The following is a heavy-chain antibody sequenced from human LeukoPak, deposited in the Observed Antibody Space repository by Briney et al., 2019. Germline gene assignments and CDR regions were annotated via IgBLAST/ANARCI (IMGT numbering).Heavy chain of an antibody. J-gene: IGHJ5*02. D-gene: IGHD3-22*01. V-gene: IGHV3-7*01. CDR3: ARVSADYYDSSGFDP. CDR1: GFTFSSYG. CDR2: IKQDGSEK. Sequence: GGSLRLSCAASGFTFSSYGMSWVRQAPGKGLEWVANIKQDGSEKYYVDSVKGRFTISRDNAKNSLYLQMNSLRAEDTAVYYCARVSADYYDSSGFDPWGQGTLVTVSS.